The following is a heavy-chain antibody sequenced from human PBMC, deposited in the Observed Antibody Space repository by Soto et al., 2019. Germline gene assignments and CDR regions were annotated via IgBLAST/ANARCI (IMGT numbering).Heavy chain of an antibody. J-gene: IGHJ2*01. CDR1: GGSFSGYY. CDR3: ARSPLDIAAAGTSGWYFDL. CDR2: INHSGST. Sequence: QVQLQQWGAGLLKPSETLSLTCAVYGGSFSGYYWSWIRQPPGKGLEWIGEINHSGSTNYNPSLKSRVTISVDTSKNQFSLKLSSVTAADTAVYYCARSPLDIAAAGTSGWYFDLWGRGTLVTVSS. D-gene: IGHD6-13*01. V-gene: IGHV4-34*01.